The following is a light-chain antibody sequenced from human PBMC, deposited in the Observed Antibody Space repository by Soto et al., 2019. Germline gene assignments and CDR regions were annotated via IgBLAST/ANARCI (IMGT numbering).Light chain of an antibody. Sequence: EIVMTQSPATLSVSPGERVTLSCRASQSVSGHLAWYQQKPGQAPRLIISGASTRATGIPARFSGRGSGTEFTLTISSLQSEDFAVYYCQQYNNWPPATFGQGTKVDIK. J-gene: IGKJ1*01. V-gene: IGKV3-15*01. CDR3: QQYNNWPPAT. CDR1: QSVSGH. CDR2: GAS.